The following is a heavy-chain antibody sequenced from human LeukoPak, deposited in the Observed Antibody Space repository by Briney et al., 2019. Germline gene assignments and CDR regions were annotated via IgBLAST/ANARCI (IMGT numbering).Heavy chain of an antibody. D-gene: IGHD3-22*01. Sequence: GGSLRLSCAASGFTFSSYWMHWVRQAPGKGLVWVSRINSDGSSTSYADSVKGRFTISRDNAKNTLYLQMNSLRAEDTAVYYCARDAHYYASSGYYSAPHFDYWGQGTLVTVSS. V-gene: IGHV3-74*01. CDR3: ARDAHYYASSGYYSAPHFDY. CDR1: GFTFSSYW. CDR2: INSDGSST. J-gene: IGHJ4*02.